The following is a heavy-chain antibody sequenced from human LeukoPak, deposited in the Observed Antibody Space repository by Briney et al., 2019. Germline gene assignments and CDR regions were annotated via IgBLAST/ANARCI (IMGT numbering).Heavy chain of an antibody. V-gene: IGHV1-69*13. CDR3: ARRLTQYDCFDP. CDR1: GGTFSSYA. D-gene: IGHD2-2*01. Sequence: SVKVSCKASGGTFSSYAIGWVRQAPGQGLEWMGGIIPIFGTANYAQKFQGRVTITADESTSTAYMELSSLRSEDTAVYYCARRLTQYDCFDPWGQGILVTVSS. J-gene: IGHJ5*02. CDR2: IIPIFGTA.